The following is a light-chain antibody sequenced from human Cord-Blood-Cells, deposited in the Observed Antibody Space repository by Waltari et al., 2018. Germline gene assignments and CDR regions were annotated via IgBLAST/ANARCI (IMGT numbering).Light chain of an antibody. CDR1: QSISSW. CDR2: KAS. J-gene: IGKJ3*01. V-gene: IGKV1-5*03. CDR3: QQYNSYSFT. Sequence: DIQMTQSPSTLSASVGDRVTITCRASQSISSWLAWYQQKPGKAPKLLNYKASSLESGVPSRFSGSGSGTEFTLTISSLQPDDFATYYCQQYNSYSFTFGPGTKVDIK.